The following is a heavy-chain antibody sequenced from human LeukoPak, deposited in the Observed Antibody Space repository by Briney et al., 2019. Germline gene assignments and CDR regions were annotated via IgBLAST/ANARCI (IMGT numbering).Heavy chain of an antibody. CDR1: GFTFSSYW. D-gene: IGHD2-21*02. Sequence: PGGSLRLSCAASGFTFSSYWMHWVRQAPGKGLAWVSRINSDGSSTSYADSVKGRFTISRDNAKNTLYLQMNSLRAEDTAVYYCARDYRGAVVTARYDYWGQGTLVTVSS. J-gene: IGHJ4*02. V-gene: IGHV3-74*01. CDR3: ARDYRGAVVTARYDY. CDR2: INSDGSST.